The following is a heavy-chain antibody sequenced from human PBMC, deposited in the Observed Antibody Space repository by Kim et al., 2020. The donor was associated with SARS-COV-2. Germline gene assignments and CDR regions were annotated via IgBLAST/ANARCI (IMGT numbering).Heavy chain of an antibody. D-gene: IGHD5-12*01. J-gene: IGHJ4*02. CDR2: IYYSGST. Sequence: SETLSLTCTVSGGSISSSSYYWGWIRQPPGKGLEWIGSIYYSGSTYYNPSLKSRVTISVDTSKNQFSLKLSSVTAADTAVYYCARCGFSTGWPFDYWGQGTLVTVSS. V-gene: IGHV4-39*01. CDR1: GGSISSSSYY. CDR3: ARCGFSTGWPFDY.